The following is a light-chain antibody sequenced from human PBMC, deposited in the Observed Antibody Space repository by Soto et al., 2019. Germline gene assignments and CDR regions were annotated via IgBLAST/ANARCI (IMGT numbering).Light chain of an antibody. Sequence: NFMLTQPHYVSESPGKTVTISCTRSSGSIASNYVQWYQQRPGSAPTTVIYEDNQRPSGVPDRFSGSIDSSSNSASLTISGLKTDDEADYYCQSYDSSNVVFGGGTQLTVL. CDR2: EDN. CDR3: QSYDSSNVV. J-gene: IGLJ2*01. V-gene: IGLV6-57*04. CDR1: SGSIASNY.